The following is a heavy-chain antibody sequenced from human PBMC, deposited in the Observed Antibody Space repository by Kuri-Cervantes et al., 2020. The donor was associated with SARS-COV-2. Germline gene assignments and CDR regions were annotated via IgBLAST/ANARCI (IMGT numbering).Heavy chain of an antibody. Sequence: SETLSLTCTVSGDSITSSSYYWGWIRQPPGKGLEWIGNIYNSGSTYYNPSLKSRVTISVDTSKKQFSLKLSSVTAADTAMYYCVTSLPRSGWDGEDAFDIWCQGTMVTVSS. CDR1: GDSITSSSYY. CDR3: VTSLPRSGWDGEDAFDI. D-gene: IGHD6-19*01. J-gene: IGHJ3*02. CDR2: IYNSGST. V-gene: IGHV4-39*01.